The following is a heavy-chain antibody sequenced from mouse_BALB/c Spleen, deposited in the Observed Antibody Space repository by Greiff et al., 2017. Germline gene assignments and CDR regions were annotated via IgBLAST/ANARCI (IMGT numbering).Heavy chain of an antibody. V-gene: IGHV5-4*02. CDR1: GFTFSDYY. Sequence: EVHLVESGGGLVKPGGSLKLSCAASGFTFSDYYMYWVRQTPEKRLEWVATISDGGSYTYYPDSVKGRFTISRDNAKNNLYLQMSSLKSEDTAMYYCARAPSFITTVVDYFDYWGQGTTLTVSS. CDR2: ISDGGSYT. J-gene: IGHJ2*01. CDR3: ARAPSFITTVVDYFDY. D-gene: IGHD1-1*01.